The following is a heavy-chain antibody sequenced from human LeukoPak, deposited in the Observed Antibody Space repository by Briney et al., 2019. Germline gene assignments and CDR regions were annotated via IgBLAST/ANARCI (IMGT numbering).Heavy chain of an antibody. J-gene: IGHJ4*02. Sequence: ASVKVSCKASGYTFTSYGISWVRQAPGQGLEWMGWISPYNGNTKYVQKLQGRVTMTTDTSTSTAYMELRSLRSDDTAVYYCARTLRRHCSGGSCYSPHLDYWGQGTLVTVSS. CDR3: ARTLRRHCSGGSCYSPHLDY. D-gene: IGHD2-15*01. V-gene: IGHV1-18*01. CDR1: GYTFTSYG. CDR2: ISPYNGNT.